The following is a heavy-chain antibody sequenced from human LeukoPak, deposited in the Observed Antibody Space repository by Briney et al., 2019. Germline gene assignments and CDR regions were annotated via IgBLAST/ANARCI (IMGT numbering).Heavy chain of an antibody. CDR2: IKQDGSEK. V-gene: IGHV3-7*01. CDR3: ARNFPFDY. D-gene: IGHD2/OR15-2a*01. CDR1: GFTFSSYW. Sequence: GGSLRLSCVASGFTFSSYWMSWVRQAPGKGLEWVANIKQDGSEKYYVDSVKRRFTISRDNAKKSLYLQMNSLRAEDTAVYYCARNFPFDYWGQGTLVTVSS. J-gene: IGHJ4*02.